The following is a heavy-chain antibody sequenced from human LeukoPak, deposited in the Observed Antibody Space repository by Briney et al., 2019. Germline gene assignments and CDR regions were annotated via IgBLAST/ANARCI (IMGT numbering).Heavy chain of an antibody. J-gene: IGHJ4*02. V-gene: IGHV3-30*03. D-gene: IGHD1-26*01. CDR2: ISYDGSNK. CDR3: ARAFYLEWELDAMEYYFDY. CDR1: GFTFSNYD. Sequence: PGRSLRLSCAASGFTFSNYDMHWVRQAPGKGLEWVAVISYDGSNKYYADSVKGRFTISRDTSKNTLYLQMNSLRAEDTAVYYCARAFYLEWELDAMEYYFDYWGQGTLVTVSS.